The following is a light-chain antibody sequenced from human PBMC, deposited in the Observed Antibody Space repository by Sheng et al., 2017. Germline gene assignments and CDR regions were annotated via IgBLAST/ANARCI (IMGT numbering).Light chain of an antibody. CDR3: QQRSSWRVT. CDR1: QSIDGY. V-gene: IGKV3-11*02. CDR2: DVS. Sequence: EVVLTQSPATLSVYLGGKSPXLSCRASQSIDGYLSWYQQKPGQVPRLLIYDVSTRAIGIPARFSGSGSWEXLTLTXRSVEPDDFAVYYCQQRSSWRVTFGPWGQTRHQ. J-gene: IGKJ3*01.